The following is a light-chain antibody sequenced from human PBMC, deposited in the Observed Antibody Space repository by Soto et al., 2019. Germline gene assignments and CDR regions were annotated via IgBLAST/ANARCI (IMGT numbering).Light chain of an antibody. Sequence: QSVLTQPPSVSGAPGQRVTLSCTGSSSNLGSSFDVHWYRHLPGTAPELLIYSDTYRPSGVPDRFSASKSGTSASLAITGLQAEDEADYYCQSYDKSLSGHVVFGGGTKLTVL. CDR1: SSNLGSSFD. CDR3: QSYDKSLSGHVV. CDR2: SDT. J-gene: IGLJ2*01. V-gene: IGLV1-40*01.